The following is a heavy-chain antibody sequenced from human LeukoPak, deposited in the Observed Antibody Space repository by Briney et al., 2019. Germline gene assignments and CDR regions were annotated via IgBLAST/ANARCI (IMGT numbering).Heavy chain of an antibody. Sequence: PSQTLSLTCTVSGGSISSASYYWSWTRQPAGKGLEWIGRIYTSGSTNYNPSLKRRVTISVDTSKNQFALKLSSVTAADTAVYYCAMRERLAAAFDYWGQGTLVTVSS. D-gene: IGHD6-13*01. V-gene: IGHV4-61*02. CDR1: GGSISSASYY. CDR3: AMRERLAAAFDY. J-gene: IGHJ4*02. CDR2: IYTSGST.